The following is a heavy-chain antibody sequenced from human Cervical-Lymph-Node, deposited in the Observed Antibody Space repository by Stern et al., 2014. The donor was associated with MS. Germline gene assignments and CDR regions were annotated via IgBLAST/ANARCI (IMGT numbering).Heavy chain of an antibody. CDR1: GYTFTNNA. V-gene: IGHV7-4-1*02. Sequence: QVQLMQSGSELKKPGASVKVSCKTSGYTFTNNAMTWVRPASGQVLEWMGWICANTWNQSYAQGFTGRFVVSLDSSVSTAYLQISSLKAEDTAVDYCARVSNSGYDGDYWGQGTLVAVSS. CDR3: ARVSNSGYDGDY. CDR2: ICANTWNQ. D-gene: IGHD3-22*01. J-gene: IGHJ4*02.